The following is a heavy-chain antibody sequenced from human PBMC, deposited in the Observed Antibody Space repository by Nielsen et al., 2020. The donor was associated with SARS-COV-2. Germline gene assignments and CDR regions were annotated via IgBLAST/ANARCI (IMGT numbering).Heavy chain of an antibody. CDR2: IDHSGST. Sequence: RQAPGKGLEWIGEIDHSGSTSYNPSLKSRVTMSVDTSKNQFSLTLNSVTAADTAVYFCARGKRSYSGSFLNYYYYYYMDVWGKGTTVTVSS. CDR3: ARGKRSYSGSFLNYYYYYYMDV. D-gene: IGHD1-14*01. V-gene: IGHV4-34*01. J-gene: IGHJ6*03.